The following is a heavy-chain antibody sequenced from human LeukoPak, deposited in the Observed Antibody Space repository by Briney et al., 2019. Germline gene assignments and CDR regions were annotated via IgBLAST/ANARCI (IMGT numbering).Heavy chain of an antibody. J-gene: IGHJ3*02. CDR3: ARVGYDSSGRHRYAFDI. V-gene: IGHV1-18*01. Sequence: ASVNVSFKASGYTFTRYGISWGRQAPGQGLEWMGWINHNNGNTNYVQKIQGRVTMTTATSTSTAYMELRGLRSDDTAVYYCARVGYDSSGRHRYAFDIWGQGTMVTVSS. CDR2: INHNNGNT. D-gene: IGHD3-22*01. CDR1: GYTFTRYG.